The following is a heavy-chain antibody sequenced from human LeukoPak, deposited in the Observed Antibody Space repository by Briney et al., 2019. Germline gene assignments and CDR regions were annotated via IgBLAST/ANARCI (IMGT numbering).Heavy chain of an antibody. CDR1: GFHFRNYA. CDR2: IGGSGMNT. Sequence: GAIRILRSALGFHFRNYAMNWVRQAPGKGLEGVSGIGGSGMNTHYADPVKGRFTISRDNSENTLYLQMNSLRAEDTAVYYCAKDRGYFEVLDNWGQGILVTVSS. D-gene: IGHD3-9*01. CDR3: AKDRGYFEVLDN. V-gene: IGHV3-23*01. J-gene: IGHJ4*02.